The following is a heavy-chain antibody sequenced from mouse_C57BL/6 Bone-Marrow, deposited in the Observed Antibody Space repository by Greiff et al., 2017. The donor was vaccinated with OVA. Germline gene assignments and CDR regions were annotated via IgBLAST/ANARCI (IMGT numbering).Heavy chain of an antibody. CDR1: GYTFTSYW. CDR2: IHPNSGST. J-gene: IGHJ4*01. V-gene: IGHV1-64*01. Sequence: QVQLQQPGAELVKPGASVKLSCKASGYTFTSYWMHWVKQRPGQGLEWIGTIHPNSGSTNYNEKFKSKATLTVDKSSSTAYMQLSSLTSEDSAVYYCARNYGSRYYYAMDYWGQGTSVTVSS. CDR3: ARNYGSRYYYAMDY. D-gene: IGHD1-1*01.